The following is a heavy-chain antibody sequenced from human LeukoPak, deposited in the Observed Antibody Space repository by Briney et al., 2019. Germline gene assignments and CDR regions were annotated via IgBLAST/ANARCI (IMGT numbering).Heavy chain of an antibody. CDR3: AKEDYSGFDY. CDR1: GFTFDDYA. V-gene: IGHV3-9*01. CDR2: ISWNSGSI. D-gene: IGHD1-26*01. Sequence: GGSLRLSCAASGFTFDDYAMHWVRQAPGKGLEWVSGISWNSGSIGYADSVEGRFTISRDNAKNSLYLQMNSLRAEDTALYYCAKEDYSGFDYWGQGTLVTVSS. J-gene: IGHJ4*02.